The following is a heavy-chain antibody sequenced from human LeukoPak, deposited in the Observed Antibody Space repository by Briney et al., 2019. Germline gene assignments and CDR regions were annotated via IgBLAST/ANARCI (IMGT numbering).Heavy chain of an antibody. D-gene: IGHD3-10*02. CDR1: GFTFSSDA. CDR2: ISGSAGSA. V-gene: IGHV3-23*01. J-gene: IGHJ6*04. CDR3: AELGITMIGGV. Sequence: GGSLRLSCAASGFTFSSDAMSWVRQAPGKGLEWVSAISGSAGSAYYADSVKGRFTISRDNAKNSLYLQMNSLRAEDTAVYYCAELGITMIGGVWGKGTTVTISS.